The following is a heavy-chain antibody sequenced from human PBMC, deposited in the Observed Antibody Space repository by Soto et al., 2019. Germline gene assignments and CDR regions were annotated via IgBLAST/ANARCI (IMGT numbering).Heavy chain of an antibody. CDR2: FDPEDGET. Sequence: ASVKVSCKVSGYTLTELSMHWVRQAPGKGLEWMGGFDPEDGETIYAQKFQGRVTMTEDTSTDTAYMELSSLRSEDTAVYYCATEYSNYYYYGMDVWGQGTTVTVSS. CDR3: ATEYSNYYYYGMDV. CDR1: GYTLTELS. V-gene: IGHV1-24*01. D-gene: IGHD4-4*01. J-gene: IGHJ6*02.